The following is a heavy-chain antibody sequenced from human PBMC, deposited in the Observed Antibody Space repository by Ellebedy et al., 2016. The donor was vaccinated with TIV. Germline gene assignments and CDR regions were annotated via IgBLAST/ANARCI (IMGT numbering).Heavy chain of an antibody. D-gene: IGHD4-17*01. CDR3: VKGAFPVPTVMAV. CDR1: GFTTSG. Sequence: PGGSLRLSCAASGFTTSGMHWVRQAPGKGLDWVAFVRSDGSTKYYADSAKGRFTISRDDSKNTLYLQMNGLRVDDTAIYYCVKGAFPVPTVMAVWGQGTTVTVSS. CDR2: VRSDGSTK. V-gene: IGHV3-30*02. J-gene: IGHJ6*02.